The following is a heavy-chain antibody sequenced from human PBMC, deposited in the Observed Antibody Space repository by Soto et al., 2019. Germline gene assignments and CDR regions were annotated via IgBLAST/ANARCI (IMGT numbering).Heavy chain of an antibody. CDR2: ISDSGSTS. D-gene: IGHD2-21*01. J-gene: IGHJ3*02. V-gene: IGHV3-23*01. Sequence: EVQLLESGGGLVQPGGSLRLSCAASGFIFSNYAMRWVRQAPGKGLEWVSGISDSGSTSYYVDSVKGRFTISRDNSKNTLYLKMNTLRAEDTAVYYCAKRLRWKAPDDAFDIWGQGTMVTVSS. CDR1: GFIFSNYA. CDR3: AKRLRWKAPDDAFDI.